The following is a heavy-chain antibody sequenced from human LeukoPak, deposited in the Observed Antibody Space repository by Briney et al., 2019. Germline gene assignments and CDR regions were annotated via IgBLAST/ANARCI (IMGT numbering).Heavy chain of an antibody. CDR2: ISSSSSYI. Sequence: GGSLRLSCAASGFTFSSYSMNWVRQAPGKGLEWVSSISSSSSYIYYADSVKGRFTISRDNAKNSLYLQMNSLRAEDTAVYYCARDSPRTYYDILTGYYYDAFDIWGQGTMVTVSS. CDR3: ARDSPRTYYDILTGYYYDAFDI. J-gene: IGHJ3*02. CDR1: GFTFSSYS. V-gene: IGHV3-21*01. D-gene: IGHD3-9*01.